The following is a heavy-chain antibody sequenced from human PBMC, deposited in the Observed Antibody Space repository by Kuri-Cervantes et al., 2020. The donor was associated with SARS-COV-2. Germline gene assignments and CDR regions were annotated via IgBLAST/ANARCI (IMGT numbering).Heavy chain of an antibody. V-gene: IGHV3-21*01. Sequence: GGSLRLSCVASGFTFSAYTLNWVRQAPGKGLEWVSSITRMSVYISYADSLKGRFTISRDNAKNSLYLQMNSLRAEDTAVYYCARSPGDGDYDPFDYWGQGTLVTVSS. CDR3: ARSPGDGDYDPFDY. CDR2: ITRMSVYI. CDR1: GFTFSAYT. J-gene: IGHJ4*02. D-gene: IGHD4-17*01.